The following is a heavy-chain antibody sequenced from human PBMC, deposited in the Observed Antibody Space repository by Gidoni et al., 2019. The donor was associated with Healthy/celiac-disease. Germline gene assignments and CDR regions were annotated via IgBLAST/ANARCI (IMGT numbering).Heavy chain of an antibody. V-gene: IGHV3-21*01. CDR2: ISSSSSYI. D-gene: IGHD3-22*01. CDR3: ARDLNSDSSGYYDYYYYGMDV. CDR1: GFTFSSYS. J-gene: IGHJ6*02. Sequence: EVQLVESGGGLVKPGGSLRLSCAASGFTFSSYSMHSVRQAPGKGLEWVSSISSSSSYIYYADSVKGRFTISRDNAKNSLYLQMNSLRAEDTAVYYCARDLNSDSSGYYDYYYYGMDVWGQGTTVTVSS.